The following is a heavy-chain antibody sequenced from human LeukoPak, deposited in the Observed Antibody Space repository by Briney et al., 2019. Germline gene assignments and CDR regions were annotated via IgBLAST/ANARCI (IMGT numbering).Heavy chain of an antibody. CDR2: IFPSGST. Sequence: PSETLSLTCAVYGGSFSGYYWSWIRQPAGKGLEWIGRIFPSGSTNYNPSLKSRVTMSVDTSKNQFSLKVTSVTAADTAVYYCARTSRSSWSYGMDVWGQGTTVTVSS. V-gene: IGHV4-59*10. J-gene: IGHJ6*02. D-gene: IGHD6-13*01. CDR3: ARTSRSSWSYGMDV. CDR1: GGSFSGYY.